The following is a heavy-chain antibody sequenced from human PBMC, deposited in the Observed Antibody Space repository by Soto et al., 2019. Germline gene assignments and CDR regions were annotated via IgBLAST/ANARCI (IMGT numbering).Heavy chain of an antibody. D-gene: IGHD4-4*01. J-gene: IGHJ3*02. Sequence: GGSLRLSCAASGFTFSSYAMHWVRQAPGKGLEWVAVISYDGSNKYYADSVKGRFTISRDNSKNTLYLQMNSLRAEDTAVYYCASQFTVYDAFDIWGQGTMVTVSS. CDR2: ISYDGSNK. V-gene: IGHV3-30-3*01. CDR3: ASQFTVYDAFDI. CDR1: GFTFSSYA.